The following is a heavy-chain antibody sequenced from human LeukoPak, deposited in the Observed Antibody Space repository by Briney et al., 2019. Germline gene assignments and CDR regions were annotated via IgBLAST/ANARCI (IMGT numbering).Heavy chain of an antibody. D-gene: IGHD3-10*01. J-gene: IGHJ4*02. CDR1: GFTFDDYA. V-gene: IGHV3-9*01. CDR2: ISWNSGSI. CDR3: ANSFSGSYPTYFDY. Sequence: HPGGSLRLSCAASGFTFDDYAMHWVRQAPGKGLEWVSGISWNSGSIGYADSVKGRFTISRDNAKNSLYLQMNSLRAEDTALYYCANSFSGSYPTYFDYWGQGTLVTVSS.